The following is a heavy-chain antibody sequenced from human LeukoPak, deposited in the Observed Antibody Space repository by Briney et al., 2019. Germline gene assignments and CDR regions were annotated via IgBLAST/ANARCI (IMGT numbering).Heavy chain of an antibody. CDR2: IYYSGNT. V-gene: IGHV4-59*01. J-gene: IGHJ4*02. D-gene: IGHD5-12*01. Sequence: SETLSLTCAVSGGSLSSDYWNWIRQPPGKGLEWIGYIYYSGNTNHNPSLKSRVTISVDTSKNQFFLNLTSVTAADTAVYYCARSSGGWLPGDYWGQGTLVTVSS. CDR1: GGSLSSDY. CDR3: ARSSGGWLPGDY.